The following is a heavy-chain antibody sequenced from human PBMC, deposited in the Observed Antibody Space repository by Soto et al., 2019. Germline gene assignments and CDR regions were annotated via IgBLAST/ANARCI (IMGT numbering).Heavy chain of an antibody. J-gene: IGHJ6*02. D-gene: IGHD6-19*01. Sequence: QVQLVQSGAEVKKPGASVTVSCKTSGYTFSNYGINWVRQAPGQGLEWMGWISGYNGKTNYAQTVQGRVTITTDTSTGTVYMELRSPKSDDKAIYYCSRFIMVGGWFDPNYYHGMDVWGQGTTVTVSS. CDR1: GYTFSNYG. V-gene: IGHV1-18*01. CDR3: SRFIMVGGWFDPNYYHGMDV. CDR2: ISGYNGKT.